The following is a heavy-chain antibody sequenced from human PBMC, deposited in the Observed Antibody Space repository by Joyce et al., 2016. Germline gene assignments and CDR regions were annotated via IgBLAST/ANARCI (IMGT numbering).Heavy chain of an antibody. J-gene: IGHJ4*02. CDR1: GGTFSSDA. CDR3: AREGRSGPYYLDY. Sequence: QVQMVQSGAEVKKPGASVKVSCRASGGTFSSDAISWVRQAPGQGLEWMGVIIPLYGTANYAQKFQGRVTITADESTNTAYMELSSLRSEDTAVFYCAREGRSGPYYLDYWGQGTLVTVSS. V-gene: IGHV1-69*01. CDR2: IIPLYGTA. D-gene: IGHD6-19*01.